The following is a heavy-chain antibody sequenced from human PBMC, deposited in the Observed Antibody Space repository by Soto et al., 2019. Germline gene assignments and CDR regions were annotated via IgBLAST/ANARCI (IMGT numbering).Heavy chain of an antibody. V-gene: IGHV4-59*08. CDR3: ARQGFGELHGLVDV. Sequence: QVQLQESGPGLVKPSETLSLTCTISGGPMNNYYCSWFRQPRGQGLEWIGYMGYNGFTRYNPSLRXXVXXSLDTATNQFSLNLSSVTAADTALYYCARQGFGELHGLVDVWGQGITVTVSS. CDR1: GGPMNNYY. J-gene: IGHJ6*02. D-gene: IGHD3-10*01. CDR2: MGYNGFT.